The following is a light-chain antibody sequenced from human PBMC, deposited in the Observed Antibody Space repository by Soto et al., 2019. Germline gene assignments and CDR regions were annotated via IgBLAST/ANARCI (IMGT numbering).Light chain of an antibody. CDR1: QSISSW. V-gene: IGKV1-5*03. CDR3: QQYNSYSPWT. Sequence: DIQMTQSPSTLAASVGDRVSITCRASQSISSWLAWYQQKPGKAPKLLIYKASSLESGVPSRFSGSGSGTEFTLTISSLQPDDFATYYCQQYNSYSPWTFGQGTTGDIK. J-gene: IGKJ1*01. CDR2: KAS.